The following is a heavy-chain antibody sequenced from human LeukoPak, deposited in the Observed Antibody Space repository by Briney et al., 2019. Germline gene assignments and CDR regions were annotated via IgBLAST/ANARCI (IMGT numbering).Heavy chain of an antibody. CDR2: INSDGSST. CDR3: ARESSTYGWFDP. J-gene: IGHJ5*02. V-gene: IGHV3-74*01. CDR1: GFTFSSYW. D-gene: IGHD4-17*01. Sequence: GGSLRLSCAASGFTFSSYWMHWVRQAPGKGLVWVSRINSDGSSTSYADSVKGRFTISRDNAKNPLYLQMNSLRAEDTAVYYCARESSTYGWFDPWGQGTLVTVSS.